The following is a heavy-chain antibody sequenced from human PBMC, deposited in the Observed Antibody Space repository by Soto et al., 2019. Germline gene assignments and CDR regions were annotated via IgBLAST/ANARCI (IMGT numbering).Heavy chain of an antibody. CDR1: GFAFGTYA. Sequence: WSLRLSCAAAGFAFGTYAMTWVRQAPGKGLEWVSVISGSGGSSYYAASVKGRFTISRDNSKNTLFLQMNGLRAEDTAVYYCAKVTKRAAAGRYEYYKYGTGVRGQGTTVTVP. V-gene: IGHV3-23*01. CDR2: ISGSGGSS. J-gene: IGHJ6*02. D-gene: IGHD6-13*01. CDR3: AKVTKRAAAGRYEYYKYGTGV.